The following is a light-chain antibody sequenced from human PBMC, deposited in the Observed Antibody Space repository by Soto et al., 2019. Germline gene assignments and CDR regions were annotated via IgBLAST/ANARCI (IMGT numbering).Light chain of an antibody. CDR3: CSYAGSSTLV. CDR1: SSDVGSYKF. Sequence: QSGLTQPASVSGSPGQSITISCTGTSSDVGSYKFVSWYQQHPGKAPKLMIYEGSKRPSGVSNRFSGSKSGNTASLTISGLQAEDEADYYCCSYAGSSTLVFGGGTKVTVL. J-gene: IGLJ2*01. CDR2: EGS. V-gene: IGLV2-23*01.